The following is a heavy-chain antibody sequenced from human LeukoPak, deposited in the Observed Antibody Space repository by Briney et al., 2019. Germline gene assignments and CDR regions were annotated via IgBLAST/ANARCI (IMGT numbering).Heavy chain of an antibody. J-gene: IGHJ4*02. V-gene: IGHV3-9*01. D-gene: IGHD6-19*01. CDR1: GFTFDDYA. CDR2: ISWNSGSI. CDR3: AKAVAGTGALDY. Sequence: GGSLRLSCAASGFTFDDYAMHWVRQAPGKGLEWVSGISWNSGSIGYADSVKGRFTISRDNAKNSLYPQMNGLRAEDTALYYCAKAVAGTGALDYWGQGTLVTVSS.